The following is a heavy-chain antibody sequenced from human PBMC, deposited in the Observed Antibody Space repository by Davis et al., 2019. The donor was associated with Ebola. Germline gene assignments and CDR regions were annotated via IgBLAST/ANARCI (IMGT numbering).Heavy chain of an antibody. V-gene: IGHV4-59*01. Sequence: MPSETLSLTCTVSGGSISDYYWNWIRQPPGKGLEWIGCSYYSGSTNYNPSLKSRVTVSLDTSKNQFSLKLSSVTAADTAVYYCARDSPDYHDSSGYYWYFDLWGRGTLVTVSS. D-gene: IGHD3-22*01. CDR3: ARDSPDYHDSSGYYWYFDL. CDR2: SYYSGST. CDR1: GGSISDYY. J-gene: IGHJ2*01.